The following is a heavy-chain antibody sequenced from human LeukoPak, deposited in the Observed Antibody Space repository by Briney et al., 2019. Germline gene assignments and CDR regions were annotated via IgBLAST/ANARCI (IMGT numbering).Heavy chain of an antibody. V-gene: IGHV3-23*01. CDR2: ISGSGGST. CDR3: ANRGGSSGAFDI. D-gene: IGHD6-6*01. CDR1: GFTFSSYA. J-gene: IGHJ3*02. Sequence: PGGSLRLSCAASGFTFSSYAMSWVRQAPGKGLEWVSAISGSGGSTYYADSVKGRFTISRDNSKNTLYLQMNSLRAEDTAVYYCANRGGSSGAFDIWGQGTMVTVSS.